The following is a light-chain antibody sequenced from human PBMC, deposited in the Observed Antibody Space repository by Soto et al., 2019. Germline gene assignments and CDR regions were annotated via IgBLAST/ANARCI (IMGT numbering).Light chain of an antibody. J-gene: IGKJ1*01. CDR1: QSVSSS. CDR3: QQYNIWPLWT. CDR2: SGY. V-gene: IGKV3-15*01. Sequence: EIVMTQSPDTLSLSPGETATLSCRASQSVSSSVAWYQHKPGQSPRLVVYSGYKRSPGIPARFSGSGSGTDFTLTISSLESDDFAVYFCQQYNIWPLWTFGQGTKVDIK.